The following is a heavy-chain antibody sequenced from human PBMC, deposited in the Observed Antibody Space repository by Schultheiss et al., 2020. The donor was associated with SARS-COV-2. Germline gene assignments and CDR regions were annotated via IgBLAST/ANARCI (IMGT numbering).Heavy chain of an antibody. Sequence: ASVKVSCKASGYTFTDYYMHWVRQAPGQGLEWMGWINPNSGDTKYVQKFQSRVTMTRETSTSTAYMELSRLKSDDTAVYYCAKDRIQFLEPMDVWGQGTTVTVSS. D-gene: IGHD3-3*01. CDR2: INPNSGDT. J-gene: IGHJ6*02. V-gene: IGHV1-2*02. CDR1: GYTFTDYY. CDR3: AKDRIQFLEPMDV.